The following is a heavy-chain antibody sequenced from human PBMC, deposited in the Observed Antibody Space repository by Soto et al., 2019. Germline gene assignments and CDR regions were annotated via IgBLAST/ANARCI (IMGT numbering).Heavy chain of an antibody. CDR2: VNPNSGGT. CDR1: GYTFTGYY. Sequence: GASVKVSCKASGYTFTGYYMHWVRQAPGQGLEWMGWVNPNSGGTNYAQKFQGWVTMTRDTSISTAYMELSRLRSDDTAVYYYARDPLYYYDSSGYYYSAGMDVWGQGTTVTVSS. J-gene: IGHJ6*02. V-gene: IGHV1-2*04. CDR3: ARDPLYYYDSSGYYYSAGMDV. D-gene: IGHD3-22*01.